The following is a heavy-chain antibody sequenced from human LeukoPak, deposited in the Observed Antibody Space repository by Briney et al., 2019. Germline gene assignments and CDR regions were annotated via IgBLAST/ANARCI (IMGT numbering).Heavy chain of an antibody. CDR3: ARRYSNGYLDY. CDR1: GFTFSSYA. Sequence: GGSLRLSCAASGFTFSSYAMHWVRQAPGKGLEWVAVISYDGSNKYYADSVKGRFTISRDNSKNTLYLQMGSLRADDMAVYYCARRYSNGYLDYWGQGTLITVSS. V-gene: IGHV3-30*15. CDR2: ISYDGSNK. J-gene: IGHJ4*02. D-gene: IGHD4-11*01.